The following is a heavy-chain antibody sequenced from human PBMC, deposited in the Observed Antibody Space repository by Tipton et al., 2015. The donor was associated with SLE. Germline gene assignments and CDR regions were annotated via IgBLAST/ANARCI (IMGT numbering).Heavy chain of an antibody. V-gene: IGHV4-34*01. CDR3: ARDSSGSYYDAFDI. CDR1: GGSFSGYY. CDR2: INHSGST. J-gene: IGHJ3*02. D-gene: IGHD1-26*01. Sequence: AGLVKPSETLSLTCAVYGGSFSGYYWSWIRQPPGKGLEWIGEINHSGSTNYNPSLKSRVTISVDTSKNQFSLKLSSVTAADTAVYYCARDSSGSYYDAFDIWGQGTMVTVSS.